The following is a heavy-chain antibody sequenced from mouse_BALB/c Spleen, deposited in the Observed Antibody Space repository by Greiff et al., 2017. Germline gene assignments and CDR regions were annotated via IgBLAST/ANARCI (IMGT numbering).Heavy chain of an antibody. Sequence: VQLKQSGPELVKPGASVKISCKTSGYTFTEYTMNWVKQSHGKSLEWIGGINPNNGGTSYNQKLKGKATLTVDKSSSTAYMELRSLTSEDSAVYYCARGITPVVDYFDYWGQGTTLTVSS. V-gene: IGHV1-18*01. CDR1: GYTFTEYT. CDR2: INPNNGGT. D-gene: IGHD1-1*01. CDR3: ARGITPVVDYFDY. J-gene: IGHJ2*01.